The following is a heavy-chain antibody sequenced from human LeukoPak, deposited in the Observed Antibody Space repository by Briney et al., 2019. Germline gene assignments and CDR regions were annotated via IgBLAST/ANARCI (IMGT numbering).Heavy chain of an antibody. CDR2: IYTSGST. CDR3: AREKAGTTRRDAYYYGMDV. V-gene: IGHV4-4*07. J-gene: IGHJ6*02. Sequence: SETLSLTCTVSGGSISSYYWSWIRQPAGKGLEWIGRIYTSGSTNYNPSLKSRVTMSVDTSKNQFSLKLSSVTAADTAVYYCAREKAGTTRRDAYYYGMDVWGQGTTVTVSS. CDR1: GGSISSYY. D-gene: IGHD1-1*01.